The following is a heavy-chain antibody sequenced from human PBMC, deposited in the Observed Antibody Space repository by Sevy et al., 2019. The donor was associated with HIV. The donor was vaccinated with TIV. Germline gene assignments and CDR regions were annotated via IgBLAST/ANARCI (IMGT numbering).Heavy chain of an antibody. V-gene: IGHV3-7*01. CDR3: AQETFGRSES. D-gene: IGHD3-16*01. Sequence: GGYLRLSCAASGFTFSANWMNWVRQAPGKGLEWVANIKGDGSDKHYVDSVEGRFTISRDNAKNLLYLQMNSLRVEDTAVYYCAQETFGRSESWGQGTLVTVSS. CDR1: GFTFSANW. J-gene: IGHJ4*02. CDR2: IKGDGSDK.